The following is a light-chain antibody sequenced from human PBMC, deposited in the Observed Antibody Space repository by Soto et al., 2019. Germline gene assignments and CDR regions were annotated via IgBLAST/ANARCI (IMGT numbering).Light chain of an antibody. CDR1: QSVSSSY. CDR3: QQYGSSPSIT. Sequence: EIVLTQSPGTLSLSPGERATLSCRASQSVSSSYLAWYQQKPGQAPRLLIYGASSRATGIPDRFSGSGSGTDFTLTISRLEPEDCAVYYCQQYGSSPSITFGQGTRQEIK. J-gene: IGKJ5*01. V-gene: IGKV3-20*01. CDR2: GAS.